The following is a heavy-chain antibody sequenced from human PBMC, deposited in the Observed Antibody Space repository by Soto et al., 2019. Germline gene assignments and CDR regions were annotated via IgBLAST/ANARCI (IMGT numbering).Heavy chain of an antibody. V-gene: IGHV3-66*01. D-gene: IGHD6-25*01. CDR1: GFTVSSNY. J-gene: IGHJ5*02. CDR2: IYSGGST. Sequence: EVQLVESGGGLVQPGGSLRLSCAASGFTVSSNYMSWVRQAPGKGLEWVSVIYSGGSTYYADSVKGRFTISRDNSKNTLYRQMNSLRAEDTAVYYCAIEIAAQGWFDPWGQGTLVTVSS. CDR3: AIEIAAQGWFDP.